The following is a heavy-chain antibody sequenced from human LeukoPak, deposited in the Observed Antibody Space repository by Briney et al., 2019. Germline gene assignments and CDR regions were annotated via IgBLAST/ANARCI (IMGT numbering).Heavy chain of an antibody. Sequence: PGGSLRLSSAASGFTLSSYWMHWVRQAPGKGLVWVARINSDGSSTRYADSVKGRFTISRDNAKNTVFLQMNSLKTEDTAVYYCTTAHRWELSPFDYWGQGTLVTVSS. CDR2: INSDGSST. J-gene: IGHJ4*02. CDR1: GFTLSSYW. D-gene: IGHD1-26*01. V-gene: IGHV3-74*01. CDR3: TTAHRWELSPFDY.